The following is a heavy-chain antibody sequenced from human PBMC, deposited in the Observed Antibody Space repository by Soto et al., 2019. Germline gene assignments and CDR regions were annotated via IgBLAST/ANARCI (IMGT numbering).Heavy chain of an antibody. J-gene: IGHJ4*01. CDR1: GGSISSYY. V-gene: IGHV4-59*01. Sequence: PSETLSLTCAVSGGSISSYYWSWIRQPPGKGLEWIAYISYSVSTNYNPSLKSRVTISLDTSKNQFSLKLSSVTAADTAVYYCARENKAIVRVFTHSDYWADGNLVNVSA. CDR3: ARENKAIVRVFTHSDY. CDR2: ISYSVST. D-gene: IGHD3-10*01.